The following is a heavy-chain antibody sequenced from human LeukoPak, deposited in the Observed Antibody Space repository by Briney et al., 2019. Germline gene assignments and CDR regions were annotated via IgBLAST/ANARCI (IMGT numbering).Heavy chain of an antibody. D-gene: IGHD7-27*01. V-gene: IGHV3-11*04. CDR3: GRGHWGLDY. J-gene: IGHJ4*02. Sequence: GGSLRLSCAASGFTFSDSCMTWIRQAPGKGLEWVSYISNSGSSIYYADSVKGRFTTSRDNAKSSLYLQMNSLRAKDTAVYYCGRGHWGLDYWGQGALVTVSS. CDR2: ISNSGSSI. CDR1: GFTFSDSC.